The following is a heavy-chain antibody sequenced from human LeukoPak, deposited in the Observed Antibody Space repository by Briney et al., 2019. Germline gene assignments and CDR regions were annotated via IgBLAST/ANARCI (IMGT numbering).Heavy chain of an antibody. CDR3: ARDLAEVFFDYYYYMDV. CDR2: ISSYNGNT. CDR1: GYTFARHG. Sequence: ASVKVSCKASGYTFARHGITWVRQAHGQGLEWMGWISSYNGNTNYAQKFQGRVTMTTDTSTSTAYMELKSLRSDDTAVYYCARDLAEVFFDYYYYMDVWGKGTTVTVSS. D-gene: IGHD3-3*01. V-gene: IGHV1-18*01. J-gene: IGHJ6*03.